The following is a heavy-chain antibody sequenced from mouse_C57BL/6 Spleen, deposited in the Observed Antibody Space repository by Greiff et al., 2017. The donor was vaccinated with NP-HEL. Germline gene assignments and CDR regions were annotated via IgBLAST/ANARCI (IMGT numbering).Heavy chain of an antibody. CDR2: IWTGGGT. CDR3: ARNREVITTVVARYFEV. V-gene: IGHV2-9-1*01. J-gene: IGHJ1*03. CDR1: GFSLTSYA. D-gene: IGHD1-1*01. Sequence: QVQLKESGPGLVAPSQSLSITCTVSGFSLTSYAISWVRQPPGKGLEWLGVIWTGGGTNYNSALKSRLSISKDNSKSQVFLKMNSLQTDDTARYYCARNREVITTVVARYFEVWGTGTTVTVSS.